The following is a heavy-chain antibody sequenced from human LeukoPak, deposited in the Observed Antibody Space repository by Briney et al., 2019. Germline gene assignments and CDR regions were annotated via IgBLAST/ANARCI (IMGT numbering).Heavy chain of an antibody. V-gene: IGHV4-30-4*08. J-gene: IGHJ4*02. CDR2: IYYSGTT. CDR3: TRAYWIGFHFDS. Sequence: SETLSLTCTVSGGSISSGGYYWSWIRQHPGKSLEWIGYIYYSGTTYYNPSLKSRITMSVDMSANQFSLRLTSVSAADTAVYYCTRAYWIGFHFDSWGQGILVSVSS. D-gene: IGHD3-3*01. CDR1: GGSISSGGYY.